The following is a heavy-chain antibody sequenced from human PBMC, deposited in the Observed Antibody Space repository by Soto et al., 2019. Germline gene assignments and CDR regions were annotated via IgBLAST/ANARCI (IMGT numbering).Heavy chain of an antibody. J-gene: IGHJ3*02. V-gene: IGHV3-74*01. D-gene: IGHD3-10*01. CDR3: ARGRRLYDMVRGVIITGASDI. CDR1: GFTFSSYW. Sequence: EVQLVESGGGLVQPGGSPRLSCVGSGFTFSSYWMHWVRQAPGKGLVWVSHINSDESTTNYADSVKGRFTISRDNAKNTLFLQMNSLRVEDTAVYFCARGRRLYDMVRGVIITGASDIWGQGTVVSVSS. CDR2: INSDESTT.